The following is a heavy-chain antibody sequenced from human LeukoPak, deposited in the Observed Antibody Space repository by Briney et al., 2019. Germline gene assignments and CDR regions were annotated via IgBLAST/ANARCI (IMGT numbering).Heavy chain of an antibody. Sequence: PSQTLSLTCTVSGGSISSGDYYWSWIRQPPGKGLEWIGYIYYSGSTYYNPSPKSRVTISVDTSKNQFSLKLSSVTAADTAVYYCARVPWFGELLAWFDPWGQGTLVTVSS. J-gene: IGHJ5*02. CDR1: GGSISSGDYY. CDR3: ARVPWFGELLAWFDP. V-gene: IGHV4-30-4*01. D-gene: IGHD3-10*01. CDR2: IYYSGST.